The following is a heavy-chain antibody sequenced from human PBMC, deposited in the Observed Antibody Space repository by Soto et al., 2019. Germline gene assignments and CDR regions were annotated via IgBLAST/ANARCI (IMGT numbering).Heavy chain of an antibody. CDR1: GDSVSSNSAA. CDR3: AREGYSSSWADWYFDL. CDR2: TYYRSKWYN. V-gene: IGHV6-1*01. D-gene: IGHD6-13*01. Sequence: SQTLSLTCAISGDSVSSNSAAWNCIRQSPSRGLEWLGRTYYRSKWYNDYAVSVKSRITINPDTSKNQFSLQLNSVTPEDTVVYYCAREGYSSSWADWYFDLWGRGTLVTVSS. J-gene: IGHJ2*01.